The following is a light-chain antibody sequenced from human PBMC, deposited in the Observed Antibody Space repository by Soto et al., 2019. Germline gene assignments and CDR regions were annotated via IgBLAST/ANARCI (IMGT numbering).Light chain of an antibody. V-gene: IGLV1-51*01. J-gene: IGLJ1*01. CDR3: ATWDGGLTPQGV. Sequence: QSVLSQPPSVSAAPGQRVTISCSGSTSNIGKYYVSWYQHVPSTPPRLLIYDNNQRPSGIPDRFSGSKSCTSATLAITGPPTGDEADYYCATWDGGLTPQGVFGTGTKLTVL. CDR1: TSNIGKYY. CDR2: DNN.